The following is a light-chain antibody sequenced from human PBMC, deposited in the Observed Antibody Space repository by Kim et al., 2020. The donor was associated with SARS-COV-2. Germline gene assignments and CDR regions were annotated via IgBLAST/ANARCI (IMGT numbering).Light chain of an antibody. CDR3: QQYDSLPWT. V-gene: IGKV1-33*01. CDR1: QDISNY. CDR2: DAS. J-gene: IGKJ1*01. Sequence: ESVGDRVTIAGQASQDISNYLNWDQQKPGKAPEVLIYDASDLETGVPSRFSGSGSATYFTFTISSLQPEDIATYYCQQYDSLPWTFGQGTKVDIK.